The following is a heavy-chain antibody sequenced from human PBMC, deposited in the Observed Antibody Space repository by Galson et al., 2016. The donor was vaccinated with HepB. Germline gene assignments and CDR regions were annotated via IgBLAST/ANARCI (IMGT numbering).Heavy chain of an antibody. V-gene: IGHV5-51*01. Sequence: QSGAEVKQPGESLKISCKASGYSFVSYWIGWVRQTPGNGLEWMGIIYPDDSDTTYSPSFQGLVTISADKSISTAYLQWSSLKASDTAIYYCARRAYSFGLRGGAFDSWGQGTMVTVS. D-gene: IGHD3-16*01. J-gene: IGHJ3*02. CDR3: ARRAYSFGLRGGAFDS. CDR2: IYPDDSDT. CDR1: GYSFVSYW.